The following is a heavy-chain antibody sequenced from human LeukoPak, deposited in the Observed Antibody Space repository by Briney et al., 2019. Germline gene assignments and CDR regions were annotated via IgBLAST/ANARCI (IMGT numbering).Heavy chain of an antibody. CDR1: GFTFNNFW. V-gene: IGHV3-7*05. CDR2: IKEDGSEK. D-gene: IGHD3-10*01. CDR3: ARVSGSGSFYRVFDY. J-gene: IGHJ4*02. Sequence: GGSLRLSCAASGFTFNNFWIAWVRLAPGKGLEWVANIKEDGSEKNYVDSVKGRFTISRDNAMNSLSLQVNSLRVEDTAVYYCARVSGSGSFYRVFDYWGQGTPVTVSS.